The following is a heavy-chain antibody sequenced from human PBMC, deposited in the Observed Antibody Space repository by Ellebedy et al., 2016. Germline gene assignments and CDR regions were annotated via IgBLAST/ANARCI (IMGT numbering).Heavy chain of an antibody. V-gene: IGHV3-30-3*02. D-gene: IGHD3-10*01. J-gene: IGHJ4*02. CDR2: ISYDGSNK. Sequence: GGSLRLSXAASGFTFSSYAMHWVRQAPGKGLEWVAVISYDGSNKYYADSVKGRFTISRDNSKNTLYLQMNSLRAEDTAVYYCAKPRLRGVLYYFDYWGQGTLVTVSS. CDR1: GFTFSSYA. CDR3: AKPRLRGVLYYFDY.